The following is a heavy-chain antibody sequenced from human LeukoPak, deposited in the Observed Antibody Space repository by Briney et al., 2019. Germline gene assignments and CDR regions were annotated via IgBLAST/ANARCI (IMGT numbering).Heavy chain of an antibody. D-gene: IGHD4/OR15-4a*01. J-gene: IGHJ4*02. V-gene: IGHV3-7*01. CDR2: IETEGSDK. CDR1: GFTFSTYW. CDR3: ARDLSMGNTVLDY. Sequence: GGSLRLSCVASGFTFSTYWMNWVRQAPGKGLEWVATIETEGSDKFYVDSVKGRFTISRDNAKNSLYLQMNSLRAEDTAVYYCARDLSMGNTVLDYWGQGILVTVSS.